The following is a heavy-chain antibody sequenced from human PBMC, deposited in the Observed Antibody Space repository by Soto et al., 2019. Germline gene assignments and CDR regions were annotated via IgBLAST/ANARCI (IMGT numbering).Heavy chain of an antibody. D-gene: IGHD2-2*01. CDR1: GYTFISYY. V-gene: IGHV1-46*01. CDR3: ARGSPSSSRLGRLDP. Sequence: ASVKVSCKTSGYTFISYYVHWVRQAPGHGLEYMGMINPRDGAARYAQNFQGRVTVTRGMSTSTVDMELTGLRSEDTAVYYCARGSPSSSRLGRLDPWGQGTQVTVSS. J-gene: IGHJ5*02. CDR2: INPRDGAA.